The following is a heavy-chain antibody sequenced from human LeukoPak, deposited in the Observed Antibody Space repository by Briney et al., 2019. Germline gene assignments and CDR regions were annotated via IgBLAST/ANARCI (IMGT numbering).Heavy chain of an antibody. D-gene: IGHD3-22*01. Sequence: GASVKVSCKASGYTFTSYGISWVRQAPGQGLEWMGWISAYNGNTNYAQKLQGRVTMTTDTSTSTAYMELRSLRSDDTAVYYCASGTHYYDSSGYYSVGFDYWGQGTLVTVSS. V-gene: IGHV1-18*01. J-gene: IGHJ4*02. CDR2: ISAYNGNT. CDR3: ASGTHYYDSSGYYSVGFDY. CDR1: GYTFTSYG.